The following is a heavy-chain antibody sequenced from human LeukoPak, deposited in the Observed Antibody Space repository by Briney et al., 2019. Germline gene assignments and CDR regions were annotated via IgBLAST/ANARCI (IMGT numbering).Heavy chain of an antibody. J-gene: IGHJ4*02. Sequence: PGTSLRLSCSASGFTFSSYGVHWVRQAPGKGLEWVAVMSLDGSNKYYADSAKGRFTISRDNSKNTLYLQVNSLRAEDTAVYYCAKDLGPMIIVVTPYYFDFWGQGTLVTVSS. CDR2: MSLDGSNK. CDR3: AKDLGPMIIVVTPYYFDF. D-gene: IGHD3-22*01. CDR1: GFTFSSYG. V-gene: IGHV3-30*18.